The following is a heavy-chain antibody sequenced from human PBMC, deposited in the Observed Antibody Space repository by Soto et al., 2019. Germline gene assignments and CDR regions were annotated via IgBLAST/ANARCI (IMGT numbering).Heavy chain of an antibody. CDR2: IYPGDSDT. J-gene: IGHJ5*02. CDR3: ARCATVTPRAVDWFDP. V-gene: IGHV5-51*01. D-gene: IGHD4-17*01. Sequence: GESLKISCKGSGYSFTSYWIGWVRQMPGKGLEWMGIIYPGDSDTRYGPSFQGQGTISADKSISTAYLQWSSLKASDTAMYYCARCATVTPRAVDWFDPWGQGTLVTVSS. CDR1: GYSFTSYW.